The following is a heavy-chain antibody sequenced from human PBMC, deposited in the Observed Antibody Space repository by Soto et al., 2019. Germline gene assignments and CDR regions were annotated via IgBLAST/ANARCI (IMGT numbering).Heavy chain of an antibody. CDR1: GFTFSSYA. Sequence: EVQLLESGGGLVQPGGSLRLHCAASGFTFSSYAMSWVRQAPGKGLEWVSAISGSGGITYYADSVKGRFTISRDNSKTTLKLQMNRLRAGDTSVYYCAQAAGVGNVNWYFELGGRGTLVTVSS. V-gene: IGHV3-23*01. CDR3: AQAAGVGNVNWYFEL. J-gene: IGHJ2*01. CDR2: ISGSGGIT. D-gene: IGHD2-15*01.